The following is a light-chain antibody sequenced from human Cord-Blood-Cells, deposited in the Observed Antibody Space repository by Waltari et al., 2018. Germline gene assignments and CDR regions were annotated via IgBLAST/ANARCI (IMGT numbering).Light chain of an antibody. CDR2: KAT. J-gene: IGKJ4*01. Sequence: DIQMTQSPSTLSASVGDRVTITCRASQSISSWLAWYQQKPGKAPKRLIYKATSLESGVPSRFLSSGSGTEFTRTISSLQPDDFATYYGQQYNSYSTFGGGTKVEIK. CDR3: QQYNSYST. V-gene: IGKV1-5*03. CDR1: QSISSW.